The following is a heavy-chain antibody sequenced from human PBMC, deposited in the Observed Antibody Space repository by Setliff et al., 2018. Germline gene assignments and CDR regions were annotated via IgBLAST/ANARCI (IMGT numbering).Heavy chain of an antibody. CDR3: VRSAVYCASDCYPRYFDS. CDR1: GDSISSSF. V-gene: IGHV4-4*07. J-gene: IGHJ4*02. D-gene: IGHD2-21*01. CDR2: IYANGGT. Sequence: SETLSLTCTVSGDSISSSFSNWIRQPAGKGLEWIGRIYANGGTKYNPSLKSRVTISLDMSKNEFYLRMASVTSADTAVYYCVRSAVYCASDCYPRYFDSWGQGTLVTVSS.